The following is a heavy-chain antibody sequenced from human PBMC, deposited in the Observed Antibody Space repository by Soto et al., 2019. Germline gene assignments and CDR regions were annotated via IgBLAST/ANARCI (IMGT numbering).Heavy chain of an antibody. CDR2: IIPIVGIA. D-gene: IGHD6-19*01. V-gene: IGHV1-69*08. CDR3: ARDGQGTYSSGGGAFDI. CDR1: GGTFSSYT. J-gene: IGHJ3*02. Sequence: QVQLVQSGAEVKKPGSSVKVSCKASGGTFSSYTISWLRPAPVQGREWRGRIIPIVGIANYAQKCQGRVTITADNSTSTAYMELSSLRSEDTAVYYCARDGQGTYSSGGGAFDIWGQGTMVTVSS.